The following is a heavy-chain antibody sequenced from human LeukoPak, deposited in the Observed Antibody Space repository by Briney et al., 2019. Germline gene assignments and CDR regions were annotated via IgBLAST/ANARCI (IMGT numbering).Heavy chain of an antibody. V-gene: IGHV3-23*01. Sequence: GGSLRLSCVASGFTFSNYAMNWVRQAPGKGLEWVSTISGSGGTTYYADSVKGRFTISRDKSKNTLYLQMNSLRTEDTALYYCAKDKSGSGWYGWNYYYGMDVWGQGTTVTVSS. J-gene: IGHJ6*02. CDR2: ISGSGGTT. D-gene: IGHD6-19*01. CDR3: AKDKSGSGWYGWNYYYGMDV. CDR1: GFTFSNYA.